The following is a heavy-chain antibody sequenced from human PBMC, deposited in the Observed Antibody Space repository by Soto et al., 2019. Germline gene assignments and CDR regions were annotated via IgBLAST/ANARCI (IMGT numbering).Heavy chain of an antibody. CDR3: AAGTYYYGSGSYGYFHY. V-gene: IGHV4-61*01. CDR2: IYYSGST. Sequence: TSETLSLTCTVSGGSVSSGSYYWSWIRQPPGKGLEWIGYIYYSGSTNYNPSLKSRVTISVDTSKNQFSLKLSSVTAADTAVYYCAAGTYYYGSGSYGYFHYWGQGTLVTVSS. D-gene: IGHD3-10*01. J-gene: IGHJ4*02. CDR1: GGSVSSGSYY.